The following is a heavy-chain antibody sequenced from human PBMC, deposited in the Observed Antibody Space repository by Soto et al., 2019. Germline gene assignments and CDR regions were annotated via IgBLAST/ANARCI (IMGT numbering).Heavy chain of an antibody. Sequence: SETLSLTCAVYGGSFSGYYWSWIRQPPGKGIERIGEINHSGSTNYNPSLKSRVTISVDTSKNQFSLKLSSVTAADTAVYYCARGDTYYDFWSGSPRGSYYYGMDVWGQGTTVTVSS. D-gene: IGHD3-3*01. V-gene: IGHV4-34*01. J-gene: IGHJ6*02. CDR3: ARGDTYYDFWSGSPRGSYYYGMDV. CDR2: INHSGST. CDR1: GGSFSGYY.